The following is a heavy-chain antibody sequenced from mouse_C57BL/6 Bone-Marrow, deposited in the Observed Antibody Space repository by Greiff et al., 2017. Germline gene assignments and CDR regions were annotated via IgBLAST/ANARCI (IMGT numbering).Heavy chain of an antibody. D-gene: IGHD2-4*01. CDR2: ISNLAYSI. V-gene: IGHV5-15*04. CDR1: GFTFSDYG. Sequence: EVKLMESGGGLVQPGGSLKLSCAASGFTFSDYGMAWVRQAPRKGPEWVAFISNLAYSIYYADTVTGRFTISRENAKNTLYLEMSSRRSEDTAMYYCARRGLRDYFDYWGQGTTLTVSA. CDR3: ARRGLRDYFDY. J-gene: IGHJ2*01.